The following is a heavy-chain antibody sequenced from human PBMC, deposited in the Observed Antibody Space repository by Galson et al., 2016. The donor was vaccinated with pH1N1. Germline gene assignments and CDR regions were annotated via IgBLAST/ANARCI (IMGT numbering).Heavy chain of an antibody. CDR3: IGDLGRRREF. V-gene: IGHV1-46*01. D-gene: IGHD1-26*01. CDR1: GYAFTTFY. CDR2: IDPSNGGT. J-gene: IGHJ4*02. Sequence: SVKVSCKASGYAFTTFYIHWVRQAPGEGLEWLGVIDPSNGGTTYAQKFQARITMTRDTSTSTVYMDLSRLRSEDTSGFYCIGDLGRRREFWGQGTLVTVSS.